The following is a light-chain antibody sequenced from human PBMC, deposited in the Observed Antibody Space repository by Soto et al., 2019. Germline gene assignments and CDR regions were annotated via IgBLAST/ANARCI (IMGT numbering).Light chain of an antibody. Sequence: QSVLTQPPSASGTPGQRVTISCSGGSSNIGSNTVNWYQQLPGTAPKLFIYIDNQRPSGVPDRFTGSKSGYTASLTISGLQAEDEADYYCSSFALYSPWVFGGGTKLTVL. V-gene: IGLV1-44*01. CDR3: SSFALYSPWV. CDR2: IDN. CDR1: SSNIGSNT. J-gene: IGLJ3*02.